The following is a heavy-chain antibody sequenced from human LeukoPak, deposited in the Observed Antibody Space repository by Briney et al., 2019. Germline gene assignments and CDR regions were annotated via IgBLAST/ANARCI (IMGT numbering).Heavy chain of an antibody. V-gene: IGHV3-9*01. CDR2: ISWNSGSI. CDR3: ARSGRVDIVATPMSY. D-gene: IGHD5-12*01. CDR1: GFTFDDYA. J-gene: IGHJ4*02. Sequence: GGSLRLSCAASGFTFDDYAMHWVRQAPGKGLEWVSGISWNSGSIGYADSVKGRFTISRDNAKNSLYLQMNSLRAEDTALYYCARSGRVDIVATPMSYWGQGTLVTVSS.